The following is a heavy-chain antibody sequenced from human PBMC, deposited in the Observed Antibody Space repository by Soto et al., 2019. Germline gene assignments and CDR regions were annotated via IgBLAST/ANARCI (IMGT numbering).Heavy chain of an antibody. J-gene: IGHJ5*02. CDR1: GYSFTSYW. Sequence: GESLKISCKGSGYSFTSYWIGWVRQMPGKGLEWMGIIYPRDSDTRYSPSFQGQVTISADKSISTAYLQWSSLKASDTAMYYCASPEPHESRGYYHVRPWGQEPLVTVSS. CDR3: ASPEPHESRGYYHVRP. V-gene: IGHV5-51*01. D-gene: IGHD3-22*01. CDR2: IYPRDSDT.